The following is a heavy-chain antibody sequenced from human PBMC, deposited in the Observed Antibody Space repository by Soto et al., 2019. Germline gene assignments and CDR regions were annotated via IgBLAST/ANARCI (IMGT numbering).Heavy chain of an antibody. CDR2: VNPSGGHT. CDR3: AGGGHVVVVTAALAY. J-gene: IGHJ4*02. Sequence: QVQLMQSGAEVKKPGASVKVSCKASGDTFTEYYIHWVRQAPGQGLEWMGTVNPSGGHTTYAQHFLGSVPMARDTASSTLSMELTNLTSDATAAYDCAGGGHVVVVTAALAYWGQGTLVTVSS. CDR1: GDTFTEYY. V-gene: IGHV1-46*01. D-gene: IGHD2-21*02.